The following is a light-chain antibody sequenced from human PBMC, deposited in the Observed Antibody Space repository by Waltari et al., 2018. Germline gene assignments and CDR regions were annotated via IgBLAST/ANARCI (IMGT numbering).Light chain of an antibody. J-gene: IGLJ1*01. CDR2: DVS. CDR3: SSYTSSSAPYV. V-gene: IGLV2-14*01. Sequence: QSALTQPASVSGSPGRSITISCTGTSSDVGGYNYVSCYQQYPVKAPQLMIYDVSKRPSGFSIRFSGSKSGNTASLTSSGLLAEDEAEYFCSSYTSSSAPYVFGPGTKVTVL. CDR1: SSDVGGYNY.